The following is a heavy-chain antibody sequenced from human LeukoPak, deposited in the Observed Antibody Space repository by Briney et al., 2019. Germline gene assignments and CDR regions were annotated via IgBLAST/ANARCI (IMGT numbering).Heavy chain of an antibody. CDR3: ARSDY. J-gene: IGHJ4*02. V-gene: IGHV3-48*03. Sequence: GGSLRLSCAASAFTCSGYEMNWARQAPGKGLEWLSYISANSNTIYYADSVKGRFTISRDNAKNSLYLQMNSLRVEDTAVYYCARSDYWGRGTLVTVSS. CDR1: AFTCSGYE. CDR2: ISANSNTI.